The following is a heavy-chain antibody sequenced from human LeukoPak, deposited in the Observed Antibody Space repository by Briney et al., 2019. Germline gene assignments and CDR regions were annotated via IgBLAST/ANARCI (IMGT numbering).Heavy chain of an antibody. CDR1: GGSMTSHS. CDR2: IYPSGST. V-gene: IGHV4-4*09. CDR3: ARADANNWFDP. J-gene: IGHJ5*02. Sequence: PSETLSLTCSVSGGSMTSHSWGWIRQTPGKGLEWIGYIYPSGSTNYNPSLKSRVSISVDSSRDQFSLTLTSVTAADTAVYYCARADANNWFDPWGQGTLVTVSS.